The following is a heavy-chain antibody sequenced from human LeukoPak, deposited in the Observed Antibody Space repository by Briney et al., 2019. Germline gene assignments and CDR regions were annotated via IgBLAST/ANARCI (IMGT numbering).Heavy chain of an antibody. Sequence: SETLSLTCTVSGGSISSYYWSWIRQPPGKGLEWIGYIYYSGSTNYNPSLKSRVTISVDTSKNQFSLKLSSVTAADTAVYYCARHVVYSSSRPIDYWGQGTLVTVSS. CDR3: ARHVVYSSSRPIDY. D-gene: IGHD6-6*01. J-gene: IGHJ4*02. CDR2: IYYSGST. V-gene: IGHV4-59*08. CDR1: GGSISSYY.